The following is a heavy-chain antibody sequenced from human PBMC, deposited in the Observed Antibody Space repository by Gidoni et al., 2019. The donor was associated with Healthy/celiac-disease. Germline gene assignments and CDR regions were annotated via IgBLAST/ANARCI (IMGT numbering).Heavy chain of an antibody. Sequence: QVQLVESGGGVVQPGRSLRLSCAASGFTFSSYAMHWVRQAPGKGLEWVAVISYDGSNKYYADSVKGRFTISRDNSKNTLYLQMNSLRAEDTAVYYCASPSSTYYYDSSHYYFDYWGQGTLVTVSS. CDR1: GFTFSSYA. J-gene: IGHJ4*02. CDR3: ASPSSTYYYDSSHYYFDY. CDR2: ISYDGSNK. D-gene: IGHD3-22*01. V-gene: IGHV3-30*04.